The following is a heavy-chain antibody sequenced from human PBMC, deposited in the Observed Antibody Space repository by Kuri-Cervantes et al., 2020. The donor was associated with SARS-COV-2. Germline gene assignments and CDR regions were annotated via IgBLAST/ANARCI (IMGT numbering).Heavy chain of an antibody. CDR1: GFTFSSYA. CDR2: ISYDGSNK. D-gene: IGHD4-11*01. CDR3: ARETTQPNWFDP. Sequence: GGSLRLTCAASGFTFSSYAMHWVRQAPGKGLEWAAVISYDGSNKYYADSVKGRFTISRDNSKNTLYLQMNSLRAEDTAVYYCARETTQPNWFDPWGQGTLVTVSS. V-gene: IGHV3-30-3*01. J-gene: IGHJ5*02.